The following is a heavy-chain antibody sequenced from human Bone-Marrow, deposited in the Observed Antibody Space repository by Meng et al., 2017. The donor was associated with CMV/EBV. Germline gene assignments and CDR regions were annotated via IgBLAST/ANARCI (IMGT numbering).Heavy chain of an antibody. CDR3: ARDRSSLNYYDSSGYYPYYYGMDV. J-gene: IGHJ6*02. CDR1: GFTFSSYA. D-gene: IGHD3-22*01. Sequence: GESLKISCAASGFTFSSYAMHWVRQAPGKGLVWVSRINSDGSSTSYADSVKGRFTISRDNAKNTLYLQMNSLRAEDTAVYYCARDRSSLNYYDSSGYYPYYYGMDVWGQGTTVTVSS. CDR2: INSDGSST. V-gene: IGHV3-74*01.